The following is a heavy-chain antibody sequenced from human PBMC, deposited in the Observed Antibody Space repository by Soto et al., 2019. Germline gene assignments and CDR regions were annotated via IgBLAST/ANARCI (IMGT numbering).Heavy chain of an antibody. V-gene: IGHV1-18*01. CDR1: GYSFTAYG. J-gene: IGHJ6*02. CDR2: ISCYNGKT. CDR3: ARDAPPPELRFLEWHNYDYNGMDV. D-gene: IGHD3-3*01. Sequence: ASVKVSCKTSGYSFTAYGISWVRQAPGQGLEWMGWISCYNGKTKYAQKVQGRVTMTTDTSTSTAYMGVGSLRSDDTAIYYCARDAPPPELRFLEWHNYDYNGMDVWGQGTTVTVSS.